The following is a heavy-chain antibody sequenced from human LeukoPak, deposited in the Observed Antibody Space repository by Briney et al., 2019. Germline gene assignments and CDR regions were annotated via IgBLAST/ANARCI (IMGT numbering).Heavy chain of an antibody. CDR2: IYSGGST. CDR1: GFTVSSNY. V-gene: IGHV3-53*01. J-gene: IGHJ4*02. D-gene: IGHD3-10*01. Sequence: PGGSLRLSCAASGFTVSSNYMSWVRQAPGKGLEWVSVIYSGGSTYYADSVKGRFTISRDNSKNTLYLQMNSLRAEDTAGYYCARSMGLLWCGEANPAGYFDYWGQGTLVTVSS. CDR3: ARSMGLLWCGEANPAGYFDY.